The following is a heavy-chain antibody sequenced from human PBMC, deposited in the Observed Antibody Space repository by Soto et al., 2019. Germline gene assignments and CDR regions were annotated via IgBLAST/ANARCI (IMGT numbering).Heavy chain of an antibody. CDR1: GFTFSSYG. CDR3: AIAAAAAAPFDY. Sequence: SGGSLRLSCAASGFTFSSYGMHWVRQAPGKGLEWVAVIWYDGSNKYYADSVKGRFTISRDNSKNTLYLQMNSLRAEDTAVYYCAIAAAAAAPFDYWGQGTLVTVSS. V-gene: IGHV3-33*01. D-gene: IGHD6-13*01. J-gene: IGHJ4*02. CDR2: IWYDGSNK.